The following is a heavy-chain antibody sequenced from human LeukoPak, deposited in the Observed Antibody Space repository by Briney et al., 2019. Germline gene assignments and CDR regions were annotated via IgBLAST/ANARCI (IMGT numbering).Heavy chain of an antibody. D-gene: IGHD2-2*01. CDR1: GGSISSSSYY. Sequence: SETLSLTCTVSGGSISSSSYYWGWIGQPPGKGLEWIGSIYYSGSTYYNPSLKSRVTISVDTSKNQFSLKLSSVTAADTAVYYCTYLAPYCSSTSCYDLSDVWGQGTTVTVSS. CDR3: TYLAPYCSSTSCYDLSDV. CDR2: IYYSGST. J-gene: IGHJ6*02. V-gene: IGHV4-39*01.